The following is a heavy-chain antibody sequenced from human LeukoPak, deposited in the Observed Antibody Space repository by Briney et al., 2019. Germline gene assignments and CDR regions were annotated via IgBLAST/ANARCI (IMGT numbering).Heavy chain of an antibody. CDR1: GGSFSGYY. D-gene: IGHD3-16*02. V-gene: IGHV4-34*01. Sequence: SSETLSLTCAVYGGSFSGYYWSWIRQPPGKGLEWIGEINHSGSTNYNPSLKSRVTISVDTSKNQFSLKLSSVTAADTAVYYCARTWITGGYDYVWGSYRLVYFDYWGQGTLVTVSS. CDR2: INHSGST. CDR3: ARTWITGGYDYVWGSYRLVYFDY. J-gene: IGHJ4*02.